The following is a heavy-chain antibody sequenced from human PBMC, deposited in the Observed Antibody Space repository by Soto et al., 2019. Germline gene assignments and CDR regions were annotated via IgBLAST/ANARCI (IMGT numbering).Heavy chain of an antibody. CDR1: GGSISSGGYY. V-gene: IGHV4-31*03. CDR3: ARGYGSSSWYYFDY. J-gene: IGHJ4*02. CDR2: IYYSGST. D-gene: IGHD6-13*01. Sequence: SETLSLTCTVSGGSISSGGYYWSWIRQHPGKGLEWIGYIYYSGSTYYNPSLKSRVTISVDTSKNQFSLKLSSVTAADTAVYYCARGYGSSSWYYFDYWGQGTLVTVSS.